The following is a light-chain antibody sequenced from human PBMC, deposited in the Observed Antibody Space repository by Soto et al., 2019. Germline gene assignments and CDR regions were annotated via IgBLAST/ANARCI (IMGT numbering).Light chain of an antibody. J-gene: IGKJ1*01. CDR1: QSVATN. Sequence: EIVMTQFPATLSVSLGERATLSCRASQSVATNLAWYQQKPGQAPRLLIYGASSRATGIPDRFSGSGSGTDFTLTISRLEPEDFAVYYCQQYGSSPWTFGQGTKVDI. CDR2: GAS. V-gene: IGKV3-20*01. CDR3: QQYGSSPWT.